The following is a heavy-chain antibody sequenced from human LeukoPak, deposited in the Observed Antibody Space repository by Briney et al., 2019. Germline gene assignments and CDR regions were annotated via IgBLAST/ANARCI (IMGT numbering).Heavy chain of an antibody. D-gene: IGHD2-2*01. CDR2: IYYSGST. Sequence: SQTLSLTCTVSGGSISSGDYYWSWIRQPPGTGLEWIGYIYYSGSTYYNPSLKSRVTISVDTSKSQFSLKLSSVTAADTAVYYCARDRCSSTSCHFDYWGQGTLATVSS. CDR3: ARDRCSSTSCHFDY. CDR1: GGSISSGDYY. V-gene: IGHV4-30-4*01. J-gene: IGHJ4*02.